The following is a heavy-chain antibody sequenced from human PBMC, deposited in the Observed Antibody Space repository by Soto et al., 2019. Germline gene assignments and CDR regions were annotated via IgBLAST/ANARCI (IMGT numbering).Heavy chain of an antibody. J-gene: IGHJ5*02. V-gene: IGHV3-30*18. Sequence: QVQLGESGGGVVQPGRSLRLTCAASGFSFSSYGMHWVRQAPGKGLEWVVVISYDGSNKDYADAVKGRFNIYRDNSQNTLYLQMNSLRAEDTAVYYCAKDHSSGGWMNWFDPWGQGTLVTVSS. D-gene: IGHD6-19*01. CDR1: GFSFSSYG. CDR2: ISYDGSNK. CDR3: AKDHSSGGWMNWFDP.